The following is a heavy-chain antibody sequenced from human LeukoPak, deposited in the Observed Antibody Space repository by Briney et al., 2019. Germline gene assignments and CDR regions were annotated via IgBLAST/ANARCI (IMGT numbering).Heavy chain of an antibody. V-gene: IGHV4-59*01. J-gene: IGHJ3*02. CDR3: AREVEGYAFDI. D-gene: IGHD1-1*01. CDR2: IYYSGST. Sequence: PSETLSLTCAVYGGSFSGYYWSWIRQPPGKGLEWIGYIYYSGSTNYNPSLKSRVTISVDTSKNQFSLKLSSVTAADTAVYYCAREVEGYAFDIWGQGTMVTVSS. CDR1: GGSFSGYY.